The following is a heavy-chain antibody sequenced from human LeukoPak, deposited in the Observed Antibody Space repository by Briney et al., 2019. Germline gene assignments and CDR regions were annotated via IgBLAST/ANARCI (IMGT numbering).Heavy chain of an antibody. CDR2: IKQVGSEK. CDR1: GFTFSSFW. D-gene: IGHD1-26*01. Sequence: GGSLSLSCAASGFTFSSFWMSWVRQAHGKGLEWVANIKQVGSEKYYVDSVKGRFTISRDNAKNSLYLQMNSLRAEDTAVYYCARAPFSAPWEIGAFDIWGQGAMVTVSS. J-gene: IGHJ3*02. CDR3: ARAPFSAPWEIGAFDI. V-gene: IGHV3-7*01.